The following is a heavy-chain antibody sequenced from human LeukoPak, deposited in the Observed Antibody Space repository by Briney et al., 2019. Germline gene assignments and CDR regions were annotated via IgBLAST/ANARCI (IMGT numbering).Heavy chain of an antibody. J-gene: IGHJ3*02. CDR3: ARDSPYYYDSSGYYYEVDAFDI. CDR1: GFTFSSGW. V-gene: IGHV3-7*01. CDR2: IDQDGSEK. Sequence: GGSLRLSCAASGFTFSSGWMSWVRQAPGKGRGWVANIDQDGSEKYYVDSVKGRFTISRDNAKNSLYLQMNSLSAEDTAVYYCARDSPYYYDSSGYYYEVDAFDIWGQGTMVTVSS. D-gene: IGHD3-22*01.